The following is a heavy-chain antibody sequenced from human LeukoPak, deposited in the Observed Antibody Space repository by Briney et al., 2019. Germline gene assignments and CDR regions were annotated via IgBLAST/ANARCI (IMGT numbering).Heavy chain of an antibody. Sequence: GSLKIFFATPGIHLYRYGINWVRQASRKGLEWVSTISGNGGDTYYADSVKGRFTISRDNSKNTLYLQMNSLRAEDTAVYYCTDKYSYDYWGQGTLVTVSS. D-gene: IGHD5-18*01. CDR1: GIHLYRYG. CDR3: TDKYSYDY. V-gene: IGHV3-23*01. CDR2: ISGNGGDT. J-gene: IGHJ4*02.